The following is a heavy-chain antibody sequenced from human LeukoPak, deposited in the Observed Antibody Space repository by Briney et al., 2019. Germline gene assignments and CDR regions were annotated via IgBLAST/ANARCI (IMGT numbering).Heavy chain of an antibody. V-gene: IGHV3-9*01. J-gene: IGHJ4*02. Sequence: GGSLRLSCAASGFTFDSYAMHWVRQAPGKGLEWVSGISWNSGSIGYADSVKGRFTISRDNAKNSLYLQMNSLRAEDTALYYCAKEVRCYYGWGSYYNYFDVWGQGTLVTVSS. CDR1: GFTFDSYA. CDR2: ISWNSGSI. CDR3: AKEVRCYYGWGSYYNYFDV. D-gene: IGHD3-10*01.